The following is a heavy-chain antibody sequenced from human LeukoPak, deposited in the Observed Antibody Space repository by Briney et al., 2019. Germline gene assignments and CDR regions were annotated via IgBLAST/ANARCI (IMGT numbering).Heavy chain of an antibody. D-gene: IGHD2-2*02. CDR1: GGTFSSYA. Sequence: ASVKVSCKASGGTFSSYAISWVRQAPGQGLEWMGGIIPIFGTANYAQKFQGRVTITADESTSTAYMELSSLRSEDTAVYYCAATSTDCSSTSSYSISFAYWGQGTLVTVYS. V-gene: IGHV1-69*13. CDR3: AATSTDCSSTSSYSISFAY. J-gene: IGHJ4*02. CDR2: IIPIFGTA.